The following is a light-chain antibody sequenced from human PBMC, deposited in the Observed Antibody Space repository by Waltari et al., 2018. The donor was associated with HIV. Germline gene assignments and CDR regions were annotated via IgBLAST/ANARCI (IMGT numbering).Light chain of an antibody. J-gene: IGLJ3*02. Sequence: QSAMTQPASVSGSPGQSITISCTGTISDIGGYKYVSWYQQQPGKAPKLMISEVSNRPSGVSNRFSGSKSGNTASLTISGLQAEDEADYYCSSYTTSSTWVFGGGTKLTVL. CDR3: SSYTTSSTWV. CDR2: EVS. CDR1: ISDIGGYKY. V-gene: IGLV2-14*01.